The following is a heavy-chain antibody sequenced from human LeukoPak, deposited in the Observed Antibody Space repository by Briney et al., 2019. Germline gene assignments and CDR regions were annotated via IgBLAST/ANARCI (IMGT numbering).Heavy chain of an antibody. J-gene: IGHJ5*02. Sequence: PGGSLRLSCAASGFTFSSYWMHWVRQAPGKGLVWVSRINSDGSSTSYADSVKGRFTISRDNAKNTLYLQMNSLRAEDTAVYYCARASGYYDSSGPIGPYWFDPWGQGTLVTVSS. D-gene: IGHD3-22*01. CDR1: GFTFSSYW. V-gene: IGHV3-74*01. CDR3: ARASGYYDSSGPIGPYWFDP. CDR2: INSDGSST.